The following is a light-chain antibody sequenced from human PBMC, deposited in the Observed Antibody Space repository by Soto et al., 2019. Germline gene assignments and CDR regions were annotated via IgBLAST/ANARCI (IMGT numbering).Light chain of an antibody. V-gene: IGLV2-23*01. CDR1: SSDVGSYNL. Sequence: QSVLTLPASVSGSPGQSITISCTGTSSDVGSYNLVSWYQQHPGKAPKLMIYEGSKRPSGVSNRFSGSKSGNKASLTISGLQAEDEADYYCCSYEGSRTLVFGNGTQVTVL. CDR2: EGS. CDR3: CSYEGSRTLV. J-gene: IGLJ1*01.